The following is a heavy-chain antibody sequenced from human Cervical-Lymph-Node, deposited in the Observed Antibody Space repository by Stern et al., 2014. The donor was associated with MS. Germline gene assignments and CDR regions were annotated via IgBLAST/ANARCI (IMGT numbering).Heavy chain of an antibody. CDR1: GFALSNSG. Sequence: QDQLVESGAGVVQPGRSLTLSCAASGFALSNSGMHCVRHVPGHGLEWVAVMSFVGGNKKYGDSVKGRFSISRDMANNTLFLQMNSLRPEDTAVYYCMGVGDAMHVWGQGTTVIVSS. V-gene: IGHV3-30*03. CDR2: MSFVGGNK. J-gene: IGHJ6*02. CDR3: MGVGDAMHV.